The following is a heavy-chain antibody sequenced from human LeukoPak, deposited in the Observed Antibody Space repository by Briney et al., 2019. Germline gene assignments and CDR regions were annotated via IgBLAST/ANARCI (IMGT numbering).Heavy chain of an antibody. V-gene: IGHV4-4*07. D-gene: IGHD3-22*01. CDR2: IYTSGST. CDR3: ARATYYYDSSGYYPNWFDP. Sequence: SETLSLTCTVSGGSISSYYWSWIRQPAGKGLEWIGRIYTSGSTNYNPSLKSRVTMSVDTSKNQFSLKLSSVTAADTAVYYCARATYYYDSSGYYPNWFDPWGQGSLVTVSS. CDR1: GGSISSYY. J-gene: IGHJ5*02.